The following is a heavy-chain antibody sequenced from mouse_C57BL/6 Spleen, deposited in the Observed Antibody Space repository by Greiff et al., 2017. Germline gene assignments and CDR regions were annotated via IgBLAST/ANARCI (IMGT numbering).Heavy chain of an antibody. CDR3: ARSPDGYSFDY. CDR2: IYPGSGNT. Sequence: VQLQESGAELVRPGASVKLSCKASGYTFTDYYINWVKQRPGQGLEWIARIYPGSGNTYYNEKFKGKATLTAEKSSSTAYMQLSSLTSEDSADYFCARSPDGYSFDYWGQGTTLTVSS. CDR1: GYTFTDYY. J-gene: IGHJ2*01. V-gene: IGHV1-76*01. D-gene: IGHD2-3*01.